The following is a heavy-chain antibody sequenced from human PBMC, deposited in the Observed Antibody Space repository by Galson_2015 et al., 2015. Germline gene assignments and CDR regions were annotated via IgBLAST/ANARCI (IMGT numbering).Heavy chain of an antibody. V-gene: IGHV3-11*06. CDR3: ARDARILAAAGTRVLGFDY. Sequence: SLRLSCAASGFTFSDYYMSWIRQAPGKGLEWVSYISSSSSYTNYADSVKGRFTISRDNAKNSLYLQMNSLRAEDTAVYYCARDARILAAAGTRVLGFDYWGQGTLVTVSS. D-gene: IGHD6-13*01. CDR1: GFTFSDYY. J-gene: IGHJ4*02. CDR2: ISSSSSYT.